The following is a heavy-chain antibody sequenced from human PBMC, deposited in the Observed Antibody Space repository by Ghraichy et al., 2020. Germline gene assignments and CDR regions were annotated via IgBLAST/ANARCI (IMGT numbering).Heavy chain of an antibody. CDR2: ISWSGGST. CDR3: AKIGSVGYFPEH. J-gene: IGHJ1*01. D-gene: IGHD3-22*01. Sequence: GESLNISCAASGFTFTTNAMSWVRQAPGKGLEWVSAISWSGGSTYYADSVKGRFTISRDNSKNTLFLQMNSLRAEDTAVYYCAKIGSVGYFPEHWGQGTLVSVSS. V-gene: IGHV3-23*01. CDR1: GFTFTTNA.